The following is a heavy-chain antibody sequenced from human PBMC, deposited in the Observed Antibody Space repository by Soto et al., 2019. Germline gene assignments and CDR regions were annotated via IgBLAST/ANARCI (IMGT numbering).Heavy chain of an antibody. CDR3: ARGQLQSDFDY. V-gene: IGHV1-18*04. CDR2: ISAYNDNT. D-gene: IGHD1-1*01. CDR1: GYTFTSYG. J-gene: IGHJ4*02. Sequence: GASVKVSCKASGYTFTSYGFNWVLQAPGQGLEWMGWISAYNDNTNYAQKLQGRVTMTIDTSTSTGYMELRSLRSDDTAVYYCARGQLQSDFDYWGQGTLVTVSS.